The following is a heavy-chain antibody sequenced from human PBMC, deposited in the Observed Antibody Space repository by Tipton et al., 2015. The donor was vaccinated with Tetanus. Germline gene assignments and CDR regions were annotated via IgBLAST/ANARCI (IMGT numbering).Heavy chain of an antibody. D-gene: IGHD3-16*02. Sequence: QSGPEVKKPGTSVKVPCKASGYTFSGSPLQWVRQARGQGLEWVGWIVVANGNTNYAEKFQDRVTITRDVSSNTFYMDLSRLTSDDTAVYYCAVADRLSRSFYAMDVWGQGTTVTVSS. CDR3: AVADRLSRSFYAMDV. CDR2: IVVANGNT. CDR1: GYTFSGSP. V-gene: IGHV1-58*01. J-gene: IGHJ6*02.